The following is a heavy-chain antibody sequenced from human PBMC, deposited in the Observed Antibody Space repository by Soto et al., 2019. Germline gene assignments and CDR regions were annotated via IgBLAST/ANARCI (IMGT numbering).Heavy chain of an antibody. Sequence: EVQLVESGGGLVQPGGSLRLSCAASGFTFSSYSMNWVGQAPGKGLEWVSYISSSSSTIYYADSVKGRFTNSRDNAKNSLYLQMNSLRDEDTAVYYCARVKDGDYGGIDYWGQGTLVTVSS. CDR3: ARVKDGDYGGIDY. CDR1: GFTFSSYS. V-gene: IGHV3-48*02. D-gene: IGHD4-17*01. CDR2: ISSSSSTI. J-gene: IGHJ4*02.